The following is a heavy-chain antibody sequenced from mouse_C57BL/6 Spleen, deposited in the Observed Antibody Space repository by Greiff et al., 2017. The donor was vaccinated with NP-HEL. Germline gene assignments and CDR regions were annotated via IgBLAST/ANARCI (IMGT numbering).Heavy chain of an antibody. V-gene: IGHV5-6*01. J-gene: IGHJ4*01. CDR2: ISSGGSYT. CDR3: ARGLNYGSSYEAMDY. D-gene: IGHD1-1*01. CDR1: GFTFSSYG. Sequence: VQLKESGGDLVKPGGSLKLSCAASGFTFSSYGMSWVRQTPDKRLEWVATISSGGSYTYYPDSVKGRFTISRDNAKNTLYLQMSSLKSEDTAMYYCARGLNYGSSYEAMDYWGQGTSVTVSS.